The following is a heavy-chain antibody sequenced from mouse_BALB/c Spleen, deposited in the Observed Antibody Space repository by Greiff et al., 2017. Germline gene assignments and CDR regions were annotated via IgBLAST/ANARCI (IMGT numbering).Heavy chain of an antibody. J-gene: IGHJ2*01. CDR2: ISSGGSYT. D-gene: IGHD1-2*01. CDR1: GFTFSSYG. CDR3: ARHTAQYYFDY. V-gene: IGHV5-6*02. Sequence: EVMLVESGGDLVKPGGSLKLSCAASGFTFSSYGMSWVRQTPDKRLEWVATISSGGSYTYYPDSVKGRFTISRDNAKNTLYLQMSSLKSEDTAMYYCARHTAQYYFDYWGQGTTLTVSS.